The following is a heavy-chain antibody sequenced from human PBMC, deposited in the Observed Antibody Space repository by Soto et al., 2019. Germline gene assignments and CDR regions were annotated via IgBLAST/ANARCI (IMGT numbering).Heavy chain of an antibody. CDR3: ARVSAGDCSGGSCYLIYYYGMDV. Sequence: GGSLRLSCAASGFTFSSYGMHWVRQAPGKGLEWVAVIWYDGSNKYYADSVKGRFTISRDNSKNTLHLQMNSLRAEDTAVYYCARVSAGDCSGGSCYLIYYYGMDVWGQGTTVTVSS. J-gene: IGHJ6*02. CDR2: IWYDGSNK. D-gene: IGHD2-15*01. CDR1: GFTFSSYG. V-gene: IGHV3-33*01.